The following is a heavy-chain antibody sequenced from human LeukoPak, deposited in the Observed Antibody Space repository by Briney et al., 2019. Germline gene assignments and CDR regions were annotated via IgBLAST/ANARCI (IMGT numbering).Heavy chain of an antibody. J-gene: IGHJ4*02. CDR2: ISSSSSYI. CDR3: ASTNLRYFDWLAVDY. CDR1: GFTFSSYA. Sequence: PGGSLRLSCEASGFTFSSYAMSWVRQAPGKGLEWVSSISSSSSYIYYADSVKGRFTISRDNAKNSLYLQMNSLRAEDTAVYYCASTNLRYFDWLAVDYWGQGTLVTVSS. D-gene: IGHD3-9*01. V-gene: IGHV3-21*01.